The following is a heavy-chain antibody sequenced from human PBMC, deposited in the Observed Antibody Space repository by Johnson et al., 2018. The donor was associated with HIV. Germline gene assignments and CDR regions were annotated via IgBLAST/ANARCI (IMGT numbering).Heavy chain of an antibody. J-gene: IGHJ3*02. Sequence: VQLVESGGGLVQPGGSLRLSCAASGFTVSSNYMSWVRQAPGKGLEWVSVIYSGGSTYYADSVKGRFTISRDNSKNTLYLQMNSLRAEDTAVYYCARGRGDYGRAFDIWGQWTMVTVSS. D-gene: IGHD4-17*01. CDR3: ARGRGDYGRAFDI. CDR2: IYSGGST. V-gene: IGHV3-66*01. CDR1: GFTVSSNY.